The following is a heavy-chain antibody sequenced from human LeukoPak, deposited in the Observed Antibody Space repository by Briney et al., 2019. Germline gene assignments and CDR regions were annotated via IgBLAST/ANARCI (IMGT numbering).Heavy chain of an antibody. D-gene: IGHD6-6*01. CDR2: INQDTSDI. CDR1: GLTFSNNW. CDR3: AGLNWVVSSSSGWDF. Sequence: PGGSLRLSCAASGLTFSNNWMSWVRQAPGKGLEWVANINQDTSDIYYLGSVKGRFTISRDNAKDSLYLQMHSRRDEHTAMYYCAGLNWVVSSSSGWDFWGQGSMVTVSS. J-gene: IGHJ4*02. V-gene: IGHV3-7*01.